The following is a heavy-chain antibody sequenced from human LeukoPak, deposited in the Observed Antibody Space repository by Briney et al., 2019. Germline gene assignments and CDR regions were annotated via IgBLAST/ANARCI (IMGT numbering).Heavy chain of an antibody. CDR2: IWYDGSNK. D-gene: IGHD6-19*01. CDR3: ARDGQWLVPENYFDY. V-gene: IGHV3-33*01. Sequence: PGGSLRLSCAASGFTFSSYGMHWVRQAPGKGLEWVAVIWYDGSNKYYADSVKGRFTISRDNSKNTLYLQMNSLRAEDTAVYYCARDGQWLVPENYFDYWGQGTLVTVSS. J-gene: IGHJ4*02. CDR1: GFTFSSYG.